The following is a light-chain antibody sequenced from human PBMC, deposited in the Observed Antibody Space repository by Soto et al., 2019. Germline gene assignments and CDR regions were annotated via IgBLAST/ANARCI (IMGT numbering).Light chain of an antibody. Sequence: QSVLTQPASVSGSPGQSITISCTGTSSDVGAYNSVSWYQQLPGKAPKLMIFDVSYRPSGVYNRFSSSKSGNTASLTISGLQAEDDDDYYCSSYTTSSMLFGGGTKLTVL. J-gene: IGLJ2*01. CDR3: SSYTTSSML. CDR1: SSDVGAYNS. V-gene: IGLV2-14*03. CDR2: DVS.